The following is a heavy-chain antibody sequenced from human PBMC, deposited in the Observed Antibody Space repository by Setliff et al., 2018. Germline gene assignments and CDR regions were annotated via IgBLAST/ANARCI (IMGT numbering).Heavy chain of an antibody. V-gene: IGHV4-4*08. D-gene: IGHD2-15*01. CDR3: ARSPAVLGIVYLDP. J-gene: IGHJ5*02. CDR2: IYSSGST. CDR1: GDTLSVYY. Sequence: SETLSLTCTVSGDTLSVYYWSWVRQSPGQGLEWIGYIYSSGSTNYNPSLESRVTILIDKSKNQFSLNLTSVTAADTAVYYCARSPAVLGIVYLDPWGQGTLVTVSS.